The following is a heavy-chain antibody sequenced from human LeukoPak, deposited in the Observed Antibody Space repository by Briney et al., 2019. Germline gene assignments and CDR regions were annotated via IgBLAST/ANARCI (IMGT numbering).Heavy chain of an antibody. J-gene: IGHJ5*02. D-gene: IGHD3-3*01. CDR2: TYYRSNLYN. Sequence: SQTLSFTCALSGDSVSSNSAAWDWIRQSPSRGLEWLGRTYYRSNLYNDYAVSVKSRITINPDTSKNQFSLQLNSVTPEDTAVYYCAREEWNLVLNWFDPWGQGTLVTVSS. CDR1: GDSVSSNSAA. V-gene: IGHV6-1*01. CDR3: AREEWNLVLNWFDP.